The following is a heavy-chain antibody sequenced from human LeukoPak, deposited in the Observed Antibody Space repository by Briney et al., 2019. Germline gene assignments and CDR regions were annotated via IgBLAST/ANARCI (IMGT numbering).Heavy chain of an antibody. CDR3: ARLRGLIDH. CDR1: GFTFSSYA. Sequence: GGSLRLSCAASGFTFSSYAMSWVRQAPGKGLEGVAYINSDSTTLYYADSVKGRLTVSRDNAKNSLYLHMNSLGVDDTAVYYCARLRGLIDHWGQGALVTVSS. D-gene: IGHD3-10*01. CDR2: INSDSTTL. J-gene: IGHJ4*02. V-gene: IGHV3-48*04.